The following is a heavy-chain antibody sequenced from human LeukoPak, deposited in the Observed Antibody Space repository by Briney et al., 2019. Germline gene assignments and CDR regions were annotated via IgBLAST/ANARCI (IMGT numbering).Heavy chain of an antibody. J-gene: IGHJ4*02. CDR1: GYTFTTYA. Sequence: XSVKVPCKASGYTFTTYAINWVRQAPGQGLEWMGWINTNTGNPTYAQGFTGRFVFSLDTSVSTAYLQISSLKAEDSAVYYCARAVGCGSGLCYSVYWGQGTLVTVSS. CDR3: ARAVGCGSGLCYSVY. CDR2: INTNTGNP. V-gene: IGHV7-4-1*02. D-gene: IGHD2-8*02.